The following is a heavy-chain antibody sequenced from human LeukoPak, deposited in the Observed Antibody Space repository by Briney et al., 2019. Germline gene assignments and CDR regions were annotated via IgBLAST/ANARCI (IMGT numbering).Heavy chain of an antibody. CDR1: GFTFSTYG. CDR3: ARGASVVAGSDDVFDI. CDR2: ISSSSSYI. Sequence: GGSLRLSCAASGFTFSTYGMHWVRQAPGKGLEWVSSISSSSSYIYYADSVKGRFTISRDNAKNSLYLQMNSLRADDTAVYYCARGASVVAGSDDVFDIWGQGTMVTVSS. D-gene: IGHD6-19*01. J-gene: IGHJ3*02. V-gene: IGHV3-21*01.